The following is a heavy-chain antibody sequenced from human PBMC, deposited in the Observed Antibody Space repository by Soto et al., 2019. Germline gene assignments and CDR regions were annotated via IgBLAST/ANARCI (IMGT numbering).Heavy chain of an antibody. Sequence: SETLSLTCTVSGGSIISYYWTWIRQSPGKGLEYIGFIYYTGSTNYNPSLKSRVTISVDKSNNQFSLRLTSLTAADTAVYFCAREIVTAGGNNYFDPWGPGTLVTSPQ. CDR3: AREIVTAGGNNYFDP. CDR2: IYYTGST. V-gene: IGHV4-59*12. D-gene: IGHD2-21*02. J-gene: IGHJ5*02. CDR1: GGSIISYY.